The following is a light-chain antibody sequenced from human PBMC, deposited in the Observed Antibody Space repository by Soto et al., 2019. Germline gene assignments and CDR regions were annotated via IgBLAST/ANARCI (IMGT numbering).Light chain of an antibody. CDR3: QQLNSYPLT. CDR2: AAS. CDR1: QGISSN. Sequence: IQLTQSPSSLSASVGDRVTITCRASQGISSNLAWYQQTPGKAPKLLIYAASTLQSGVPARVSGSGSGTDFTLTISSLQPEDFATYYCQQLNSYPLTFGGGTKVDI. V-gene: IGKV1-9*01. J-gene: IGKJ4*01.